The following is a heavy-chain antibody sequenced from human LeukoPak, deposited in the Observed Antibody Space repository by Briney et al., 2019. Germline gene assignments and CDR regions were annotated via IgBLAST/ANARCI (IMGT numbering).Heavy chain of an antibody. D-gene: IGHD3-16*01. CDR3: ARDHGGYEFGY. Sequence: GGSLRLSCVASGFTFSSYGMHWVRQAPGKGLEWVAFISYDGSNENIADSVKGRFIISRDNSKNTLYLQMNSLRAEDTAVYYCARDHGGYEFGYWGQGTLVTVSS. CDR2: ISYDGSNE. V-gene: IGHV3-30*03. J-gene: IGHJ4*02. CDR1: GFTFSSYG.